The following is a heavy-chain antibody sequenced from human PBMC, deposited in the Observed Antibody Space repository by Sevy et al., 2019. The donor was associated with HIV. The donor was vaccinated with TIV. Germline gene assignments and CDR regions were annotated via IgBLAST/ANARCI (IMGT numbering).Heavy chain of an antibody. CDR2: LYYSGST. CDR3: ARFFTVVTRPGGIFDY. V-gene: IGHV4-39*01. D-gene: IGHD2-21*02. CDR1: GGSISSSSYY. J-gene: IGHJ4*02. Sequence: QPSETLSLTCTVSGGSISSSSYYWGWIRQPPGKGLEWIGNLYYSGSTYYNPSLKSRGTISVDTSKNQFSLKLSSVTAADTAVYYCARFFTVVTRPGGIFDYWGQGTLVTVSS.